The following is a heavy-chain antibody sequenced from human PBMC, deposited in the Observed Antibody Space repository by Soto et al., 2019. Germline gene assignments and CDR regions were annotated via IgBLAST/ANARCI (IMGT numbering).Heavy chain of an antibody. V-gene: IGHV3-7*01. CDR3: PRDRWGLVH. CDR1: GFTFSGYW. CDR2: IKQDGGEK. D-gene: IGHD6-19*01. J-gene: IGHJ4*02. Sequence: GGSLRLSCAASGFTFSGYWMNWVRQAPGKGLEWVANIKQDGGEKYYVDSVKGRFTISRDNAKNSLYLQMNSLRAEDTAVYYCPRDRWGLVHWGQGTLVTVSS.